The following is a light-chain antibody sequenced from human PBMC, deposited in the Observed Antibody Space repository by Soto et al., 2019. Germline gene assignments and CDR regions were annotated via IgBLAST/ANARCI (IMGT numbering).Light chain of an antibody. J-gene: IGLJ2*01. CDR2: QDR. CDR3: QAWDSSTAP. V-gene: IGLV3-1*01. CDR1: KLGDKY. Sequence: SYELTQPPSMSVSPGQTASITCSGDKLGDKYASWYQQKPGQSPVLVIYQDRKRPSGIPERFSGSNSGNTATLTISGTQAMDEADYYCQAWDSSTAPFGGGTKVTVL.